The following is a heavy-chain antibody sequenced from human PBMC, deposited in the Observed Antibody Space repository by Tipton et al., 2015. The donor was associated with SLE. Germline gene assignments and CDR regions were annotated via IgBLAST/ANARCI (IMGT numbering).Heavy chain of an antibody. CDR3: ARAEGISSAPFDS. J-gene: IGHJ4*02. CDR1: DYSISSGYY. V-gene: IGHV4-38-2*01. Sequence: GLVKPSETLSLTCAVSDYSISSGYYWGWIRQPPGKGLEWIGSIYYSGSTYYNPSLKSRVTISVDTSKKQFFLNVTSVTAADTAVYYCARAEGISSAPFDSWGQGSLVTVSS. D-gene: IGHD3-22*01. CDR2: IYYSGST.